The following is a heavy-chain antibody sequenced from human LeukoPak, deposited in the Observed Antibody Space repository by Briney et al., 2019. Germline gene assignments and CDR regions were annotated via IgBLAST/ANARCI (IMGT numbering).Heavy chain of an antibody. D-gene: IGHD3-9*01. CDR1: DGSFSGYY. J-gene: IGHJ3*02. CDR2: INHSGSA. Sequence: SETLSLTCAVYDGSFSGYYCSWIRQPPGKGLEWIGEINHSGSANYNPSLKSRVTIFLDTSKNQFSLKLSSVTAADTAVYYCARVLRYFDWLLLGEAFDIWGQGTMVTVSS. V-gene: IGHV4-34*01. CDR3: ARVLRYFDWLLLGEAFDI.